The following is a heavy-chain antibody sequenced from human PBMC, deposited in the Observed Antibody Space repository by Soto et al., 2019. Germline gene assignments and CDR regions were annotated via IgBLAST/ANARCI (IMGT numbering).Heavy chain of an antibody. CDR2: MSGSGADT. CDR1: GFTFNNYA. V-gene: IGHV3-23*01. D-gene: IGHD4-4*01. J-gene: IGHJ5*02. CDR3: AKDRREAATNNWFDP. Sequence: EVQLLESGGGLVQPGGSLRLSCAASGFTFNNYAMTWVRQAPGKGLEWVSGMSGSGADTYYADSVKGRFTISRDNSENTLYLQMNSLRAEDTAVYYCAKDRREAATNNWFDPWGQGTLVTVSS.